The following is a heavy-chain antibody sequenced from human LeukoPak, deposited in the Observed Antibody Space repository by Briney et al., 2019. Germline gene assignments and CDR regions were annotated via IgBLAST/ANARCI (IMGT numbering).Heavy chain of an antibody. D-gene: IGHD7-27*01. J-gene: IGHJ6*02. CDR2: IYYSGST. Sequence: PLETLSLTCTVSVGSISSGGYYWSWIRQHPGKGLEWIGYIYYSGSTYYNPSLKSRVTISVDTSKNQFSLKLSSVTAADTAVYYCARDALPPSGYYYYGMDVWGQGTTVTVSS. CDR1: VGSISSGGYY. V-gene: IGHV4-31*03. CDR3: ARDALPPSGYYYYGMDV.